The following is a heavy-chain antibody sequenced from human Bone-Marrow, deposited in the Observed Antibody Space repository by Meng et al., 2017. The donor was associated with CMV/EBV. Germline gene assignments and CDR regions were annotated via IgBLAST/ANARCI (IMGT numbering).Heavy chain of an antibody. D-gene: IGHD6-13*01. V-gene: IGHV4-34*01. J-gene: IGHJ4*02. CDR1: GGSFSGSY. CDR3: ARVTYSSSWGCLDY. CDR2: INHSGST. Sequence: SETLSLTCAVYGGSFSGSYWSWIRQPPGKGLEWIGEINHSGSTNYNPSLKSRVTISVDTSKNQFSLKLSSVTAADSAVYYCARVTYSSSWGCLDYWGQGTLVNVSS.